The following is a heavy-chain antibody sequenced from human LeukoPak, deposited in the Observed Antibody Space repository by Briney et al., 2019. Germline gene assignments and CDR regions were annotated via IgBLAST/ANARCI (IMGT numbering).Heavy chain of an antibody. CDR1: GFIVSSNY. CDR3: ARDRADGYNYGDYFDN. J-gene: IGHJ4*02. Sequence: GGSLRLSCAGSGFIVSSNYMSWVRQAAGKGLEWVSVVYGSSRTYYADSVKGRFTISRDNSKNTVYLQMDSLRAEDTAVYYCARDRADGYNYGDYFDNWGQGTLVTVSS. CDR2: VYGSSRT. D-gene: IGHD5-18*01. V-gene: IGHV3-66*01.